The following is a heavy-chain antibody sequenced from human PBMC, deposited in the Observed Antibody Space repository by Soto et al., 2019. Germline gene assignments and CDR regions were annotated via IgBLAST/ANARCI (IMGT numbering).Heavy chain of an antibody. D-gene: IGHD5-18*01. CDR2: ISHDGSNT. Sequence: QVQLVESGGGVVQPGRSLRLSCAASGFTFMTYAMHWVCLAPGKGLEWVALISHDGSNTYYADSVKGGFTISRDNAKNAGKLQVDSRRPEGTSVDYCSSETAIGGHRAADDWGDGTLVTVSA. CDR1: GFTFMTYA. CDR3: SSETAIGGHRAADD. J-gene: IGHJ4*01. V-gene: IGHV3-30*14.